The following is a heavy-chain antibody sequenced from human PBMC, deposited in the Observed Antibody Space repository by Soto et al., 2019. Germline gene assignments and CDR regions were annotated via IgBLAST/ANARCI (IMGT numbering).Heavy chain of an antibody. V-gene: IGHV1-2*02. Sequence: ASVKVSCKASGYTFTGYYMHWVRQAPGQGLEWMGWINPNSGGTNYAQKFQGRVTMTRDTSISTAYMELSRLRSDDTDVYYCANPTRIWSGYDSPYSYYGIDVYRQRXTVTI. CDR2: INPNSGGT. J-gene: IGHJ6*02. CDR1: GYTFTGYY. CDR3: ANPTRIWSGYDSPYSYYGIDV. D-gene: IGHD3-3*01.